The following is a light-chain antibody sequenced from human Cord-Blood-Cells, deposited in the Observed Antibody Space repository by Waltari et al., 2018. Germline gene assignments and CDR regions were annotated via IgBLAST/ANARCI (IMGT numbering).Light chain of an antibody. Sequence: QSALTQPPSVSGSPGKSITIHSTGTRRHDRGYKYVSWYQHHQGKAPKLMNYDVSNRPSGVFNRFSGSKSGNTATLTISGLQAEDEADYYCSSYTSSSTLVFGGGTKLTVL. CDR2: DVS. CDR3: SSYTSSSTLV. CDR1: RRHDRGYKY. V-gene: IGLV2-14*03. J-gene: IGLJ3*02.